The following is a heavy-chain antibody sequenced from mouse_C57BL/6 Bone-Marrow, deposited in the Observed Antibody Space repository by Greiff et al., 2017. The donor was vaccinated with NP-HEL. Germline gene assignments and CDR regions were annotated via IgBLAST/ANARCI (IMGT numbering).Heavy chain of an antibody. CDR3: ARRVTGVYLYFDV. J-gene: IGHJ1*03. V-gene: IGHV3-6*01. CDR2: ISYDGSN. Sequence: DVKLQESGPGLVKPSQSLSLTCSVTGYSITSGYYWNWIRQFPGNKLEWMGYISYDGSNNYNPSLKNRISITRDTSKNQFFLKLNSVTTEDTATYYCARRVTGVYLYFDVGGTGTTVTVSS. CDR1: GYSITSGYY. D-gene: IGHD4-1*01.